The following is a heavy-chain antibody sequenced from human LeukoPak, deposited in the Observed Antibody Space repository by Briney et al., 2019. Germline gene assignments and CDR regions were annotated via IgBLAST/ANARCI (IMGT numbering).Heavy chain of an antibody. CDR1: GFTVSSNY. Sequence: PGGSLRLSCTASGFTVSSNYMSWVRQAPGKGLEWVSVIYSGGSTYYADSVKGRFTISRDNPKNTLYLQMNSLRAEDTAVYYCAREYNYGFARYFDYWGQGTLVTVSS. CDR2: IYSGGST. D-gene: IGHD5-18*01. V-gene: IGHV3-66*01. J-gene: IGHJ4*02. CDR3: AREYNYGFARYFDY.